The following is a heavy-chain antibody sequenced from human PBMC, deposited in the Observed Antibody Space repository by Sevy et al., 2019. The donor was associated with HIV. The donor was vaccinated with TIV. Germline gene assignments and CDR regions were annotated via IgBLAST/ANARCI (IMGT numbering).Heavy chain of an antibody. CDR1: GFNFRNFW. CDR3: VRDKEMGASILDA. Sequence: RGCLRLSCVASGFNFRNFWMSCVRQAPGKGLECVADIKQDGSEAYYVDSVKGRFTISRDNAKNSLYLQMNSLRDEDTAMYFCVRDKEMGASILDAWGQGTLVLVSS. V-gene: IGHV3-7*03. J-gene: IGHJ5*02. CDR2: IKQDGSEA. D-gene: IGHD1-26*01.